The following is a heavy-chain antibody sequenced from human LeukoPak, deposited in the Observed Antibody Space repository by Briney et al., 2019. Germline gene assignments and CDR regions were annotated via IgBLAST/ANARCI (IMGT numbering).Heavy chain of an antibody. CDR2: ISAYNGNT. J-gene: IGHJ4*02. D-gene: IGHD6-13*01. CDR3: ARHSEGCIAAAGTYFDY. CDR1: CYTFTSYG. V-gene: IGHV1-18*01. Sequence: ASVKVSCKASCYTFTSYGISWVRQAPGQGLEWMGWISAYNGNTNYAQKLQGRVTMTTDTSTSTAYMELRSLRSDDTAVYYCARHSEGCIAAAGTYFDYWGQGTLVTVSS.